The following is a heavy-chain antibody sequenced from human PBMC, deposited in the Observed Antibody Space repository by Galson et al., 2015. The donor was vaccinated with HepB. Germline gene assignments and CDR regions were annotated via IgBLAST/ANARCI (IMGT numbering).Heavy chain of an antibody. CDR1: GGSVRSGTNY. V-gene: IGHV4-61*01. Sequence: ETLSLTCTVSGGSVRSGTNYWTWIRQPPGKGLGWIGYLYYSGSTNYNPSFKSRVTMSVDTSKNQFSLKLSPVTAADTAVYYCARDGEYSYGAPKPNYYYGPDVWGQGTTVIVSS. D-gene: IGHD5-18*01. CDR2: LYYSGST. CDR3: ARDGEYSYGAPKPNYYYGPDV. J-gene: IGHJ6*02.